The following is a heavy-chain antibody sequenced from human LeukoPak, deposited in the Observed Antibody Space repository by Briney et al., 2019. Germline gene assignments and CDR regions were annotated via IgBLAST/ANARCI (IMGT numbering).Heavy chain of an antibody. D-gene: IGHD1-26*01. J-gene: IGHJ5*02. CDR2: VYYGGNT. Sequence: PSETLSLTCTVSGGSISSSSYYWDWVRQPPGKGLEWIGNVYYGGNTFYNSSLESRVTISVDMSKNQFSLKLTSLTAADTAVYYCARADGIVGATVWFDPWGQGTLVTVSS. V-gene: IGHV4-39*01. CDR1: GGSISSSSYY. CDR3: ARADGIVGATVWFDP.